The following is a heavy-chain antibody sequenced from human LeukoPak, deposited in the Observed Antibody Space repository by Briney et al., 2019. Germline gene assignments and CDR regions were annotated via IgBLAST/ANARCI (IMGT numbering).Heavy chain of an antibody. Sequence: EASVKVSCKASGYTFTGYYMHWVRQAPGQGLEWMGWINPNSGGTNYAQKFQGRVTMTRDTSISTAYMELSRLRSDDTAVYYCARAPQPHIVVVTAIHGIDYWGQGTLVTVSS. CDR3: ARAPQPHIVVVTAIHGIDY. CDR1: GYTFTGYY. V-gene: IGHV1-2*02. CDR2: INPNSGGT. J-gene: IGHJ4*02. D-gene: IGHD2-21*02.